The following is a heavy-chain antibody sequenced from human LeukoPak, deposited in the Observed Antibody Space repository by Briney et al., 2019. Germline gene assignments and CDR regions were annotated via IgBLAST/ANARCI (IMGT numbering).Heavy chain of an antibody. CDR1: GYTFTTYG. Sequence: ASVKVSCKASGYTFTTYGISWVRQATGQGLGWMGWMNPNSGNTGYAQKFQGRVTMTRNTSISTAYMELSSLRSEDTAVYYCARVPLAGFWSDYYRNWFDPWGQGTLVTVSS. D-gene: IGHD3-3*01. J-gene: IGHJ5*02. CDR3: ARVPLAGFWSDYYRNWFDP. CDR2: MNPNSGNT. V-gene: IGHV1-8*02.